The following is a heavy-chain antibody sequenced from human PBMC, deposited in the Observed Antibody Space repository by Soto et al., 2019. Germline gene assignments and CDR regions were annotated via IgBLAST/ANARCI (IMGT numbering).Heavy chain of an antibody. V-gene: IGHV1-69*01. D-gene: IGHD4-17*01. CDR1: GGTFSSYA. J-gene: IGHJ6*02. CDR3: AGMTTVTYYYYYGMDV. Sequence: QVQLVQSGAEVKKPGSSVKVSCKASGGTFSSYAISWVRQAPGQGLEWMGGIIPIFGTANYAQKFHGRVTITADESTSTAYMELSSLRSEDTAVYYCAGMTTVTYYYYYGMDVWGQGTTVTVSS. CDR2: IIPIFGTA.